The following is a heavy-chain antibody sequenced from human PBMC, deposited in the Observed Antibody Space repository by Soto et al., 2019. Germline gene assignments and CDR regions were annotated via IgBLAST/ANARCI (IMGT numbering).Heavy chain of an antibody. CDR2: ISGSGGST. CDR3: AKDQGASMTASRPSDY. J-gene: IGHJ4*02. CDR1: GFTFSSYA. D-gene: IGHD6-6*01. V-gene: IGHV3-23*04. Sequence: EVQLVESGGGWVQPGRSLRLSCAASGFTFSSYAMSWVRQAPEKGLEWVSGISGSGGSTYYEDSVKGRFTISRDNSKNTLYLQMNSLRAEDTALYYCAKDQGASMTASRPSDYWGQGTLVTVSS.